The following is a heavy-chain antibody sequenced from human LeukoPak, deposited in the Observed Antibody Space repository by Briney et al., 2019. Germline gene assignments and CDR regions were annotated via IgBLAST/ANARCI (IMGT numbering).Heavy chain of an antibody. V-gene: IGHV3-23*01. J-gene: IGHJ4*02. CDR2: ISGSGSSGGST. D-gene: IGHD2-2*01. CDR1: GFTFSSYA. CDR3: AKGSHYCTSTSCYPTRPLFVY. Sequence: GGSLRLSCAASGFTFSSYAVGWVRQAPGKGLEWVSGISGSGSSGGSTYYADSVKGRFTISRDNANNTVYLQMNSLSAEDTAVYFCAKGSHYCTSTSCYPTRPLFVYWGQGTLVTVSS.